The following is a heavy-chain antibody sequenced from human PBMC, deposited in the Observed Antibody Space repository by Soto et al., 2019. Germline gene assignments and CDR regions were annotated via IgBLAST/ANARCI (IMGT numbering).Heavy chain of an antibody. CDR1: GGSISTSNW. Sequence: QVQLQESGPGLVKPSGTLSLTCAVSGGSISTSNWWSWVRQPPGKGLEWIGEVYHSGSTNYNPSFKSRVAMSVDKSKYQLHLELNSVSAAYTALYCCARISTSGTRFDYWGQRSLVTVSS. V-gene: IGHV4-4*01. J-gene: IGHJ4*02. CDR3: ARISTSGTRFDY. CDR2: VYHSGST. D-gene: IGHD2-2*01.